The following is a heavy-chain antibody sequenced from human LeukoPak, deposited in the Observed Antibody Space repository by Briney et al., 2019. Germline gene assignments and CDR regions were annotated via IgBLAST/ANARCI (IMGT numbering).Heavy chain of an antibody. CDR2: INHNGNVN. V-gene: IGHV3-7*03. Sequence: GGSLRLSCAASGFTFSSYWMNWARQAPGKGLEWVASINHNGNVNYYVDSVKGRFTISRDNSKNTLYLQMNSLRAEDTAVYYCAKDQRPITMIVVVLYYFDYWGQGTLVTVSS. J-gene: IGHJ4*02. D-gene: IGHD3-22*01. CDR1: GFTFSSYW. CDR3: AKDQRPITMIVVVLYYFDY.